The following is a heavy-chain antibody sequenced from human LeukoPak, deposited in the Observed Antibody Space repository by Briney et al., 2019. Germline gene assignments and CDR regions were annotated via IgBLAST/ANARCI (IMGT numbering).Heavy chain of an antibody. CDR3: AKYIIAAQKWLDP. D-gene: IGHD6-13*01. J-gene: IGHJ5*02. V-gene: IGHV1-69*05. Sequence: ASVKVSCKASGYTFTSYGISWVRQAPGQGLEWMGGIIPIFGTANYAQKFQGRVTITTDESTSTAYMELNSLRSEDTAVYYCAKYIIAAQKWLDPWGQGTLVTVSS. CDR2: IIPIFGTA. CDR1: GYTFTSYG.